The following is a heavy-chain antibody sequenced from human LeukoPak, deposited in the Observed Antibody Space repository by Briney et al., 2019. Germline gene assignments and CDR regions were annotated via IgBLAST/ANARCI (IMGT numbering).Heavy chain of an antibody. D-gene: IGHD3-3*01. V-gene: IGHV3-23*01. Sequence: EGSLRLSCAASDSTFSSFAMSWVRQAPGKGLEWVSAITASGITTYYADSVKGRFTISRDNSKNTLFLQMNSLGVEDTALYYCAKIRGQTYYDFDSWGQGTLVTVSS. CDR3: AKIRGQTYYDFDS. CDR1: DSTFSSFA. CDR2: ITASGITT. J-gene: IGHJ4*02.